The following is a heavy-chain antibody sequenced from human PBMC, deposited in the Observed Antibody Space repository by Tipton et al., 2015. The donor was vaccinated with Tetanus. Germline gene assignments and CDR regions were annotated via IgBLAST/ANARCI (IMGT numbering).Heavy chain of an antibody. V-gene: IGHV3-23*01. CDR1: GFTFSTYL. Sequence: SLRLSCAASGFTFSTYLMHWVRQAPGKGLEWVSAIGDPEFVTYYADSLKGRFTISRDNSKNTLSLQMISLRAEDTAIYYCARGRERCRGPNCHRATDYWGQGSLVTVSS. CDR2: IGDPEFVT. D-gene: IGHD2-15*01. J-gene: IGHJ4*02. CDR3: ARGRERCRGPNCHRATDY.